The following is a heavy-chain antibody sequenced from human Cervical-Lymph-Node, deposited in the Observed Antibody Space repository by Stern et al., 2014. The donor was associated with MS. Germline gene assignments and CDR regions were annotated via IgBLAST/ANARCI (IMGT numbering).Heavy chain of an antibody. CDR3: ARIKQSVPAGYFDY. V-gene: IGHV4-31*03. CDR2: ICCSGTS. D-gene: IGHD6-6*01. Sequence: VQLEESGPGLVKPSQTLSLTCSVSGASIGIGTYYWSWIRQVPGKGLEWIGNICCSGTSFYNPSLTSRVTILIDTSKTQFSLKVSSVTAADTAVYYCARIKQSVPAGYFDYWGPGTLVSVSS. CDR1: GASIGIGTYY. J-gene: IGHJ4*02.